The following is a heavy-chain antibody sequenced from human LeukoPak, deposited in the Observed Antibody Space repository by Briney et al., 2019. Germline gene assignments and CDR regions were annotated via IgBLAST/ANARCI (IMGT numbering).Heavy chain of an antibody. D-gene: IGHD5-24*01. CDR1: GGTFSRYA. V-gene: IGHV1-69*13. CDR2: IIPIFCTA. J-gene: IGHJ6*02. CDR3: AREGVEMATISYYYGMDV. Sequence: SVKVSCKASGGTFSRYAISWVRQAPGQALEWMGGIIPIFCTANYAQKFQARVTITEDESTSTAYMELSSLRSEDTAVYYCAREGVEMATISYYYGMDVWGQGTTVTVSS.